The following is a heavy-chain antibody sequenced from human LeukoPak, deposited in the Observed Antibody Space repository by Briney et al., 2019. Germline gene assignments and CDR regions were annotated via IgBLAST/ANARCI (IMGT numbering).Heavy chain of an antibody. V-gene: IGHV4-38-2*02. CDR3: VRDTSGWAGLDY. CDR1: GYSISSGYY. J-gene: IGHJ4*02. Sequence: SETLSLTCTVSGYSISSGYYWGWIRQPPGKGLEWIGSIYHSGSTYYNPSLKSRVTISVDTSKNQFSLKLSSVTAADTAVYYCVRDTSGWAGLDYWGQGTLVTVSS. D-gene: IGHD6-19*01. CDR2: IYHSGST.